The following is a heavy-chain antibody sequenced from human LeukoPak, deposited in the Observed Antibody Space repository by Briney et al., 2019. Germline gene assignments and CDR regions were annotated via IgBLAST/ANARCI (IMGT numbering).Heavy chain of an antibody. J-gene: IGHJ4*02. CDR2: IYYSGST. D-gene: IGHD6-13*01. Sequence: SETLSLTCTVAGGSISSDYWSSIRQPPGEGLEWIGYIYYSGSTNYNPSLQSRVTISVDTSKNQFSLKLSSVTAADTAVYYCARVVPAAGTGYFDYWGQGTLVTVSS. V-gene: IGHV4-59*01. CDR1: GGSISSDY. CDR3: ARVVPAAGTGYFDY.